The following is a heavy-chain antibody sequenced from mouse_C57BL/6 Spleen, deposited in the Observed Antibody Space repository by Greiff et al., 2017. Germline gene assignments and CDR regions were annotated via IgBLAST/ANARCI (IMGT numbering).Heavy chain of an antibody. Sequence: EVQVVESGGGLVQPGGSMKLSCAASGFTFSDAWMDWVRQSPEKGLEWVAEIRNKANNHATYYAESVKGRFTISRDDSKSSVYLQMNSLRAEDTGIYYCTRDYGSDWYFDVWGTGTTVTVAS. J-gene: IGHJ1*03. D-gene: IGHD1-1*01. CDR2: IRNKANNHAT. CDR1: GFTFSDAW. CDR3: TRDYGSDWYFDV. V-gene: IGHV6-6*01.